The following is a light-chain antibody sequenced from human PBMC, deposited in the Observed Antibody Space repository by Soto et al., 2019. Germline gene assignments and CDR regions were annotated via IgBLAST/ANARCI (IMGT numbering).Light chain of an antibody. Sequence: QSVLTQPPSASGTPGQRVTMSCSGGSSNIGSNTVSWYQHLPGTAPQLLIYSDTQRASGVADRFSGSKSGTSASLTISGLQSDDEADYYCAAWDDRLNGALFGTGTKVNVL. J-gene: IGLJ1*01. V-gene: IGLV1-44*01. CDR3: AAWDDRLNGAL. CDR2: SDT. CDR1: SSNIGSNT.